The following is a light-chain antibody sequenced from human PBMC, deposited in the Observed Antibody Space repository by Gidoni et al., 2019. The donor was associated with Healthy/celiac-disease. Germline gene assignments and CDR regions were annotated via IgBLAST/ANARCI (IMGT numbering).Light chain of an antibody. CDR1: QSISSR. Sequence: DIQMPQPPSTLSSSVGDRVTITSRASQSISSRLAWYQQKPGKAPKLLIYKASSLESGVPARFSGSGSGTEFTITISSLQPDDFATYYCKQYNSYSPVTFGPGTKVDIK. J-gene: IGKJ3*01. CDR3: KQYNSYSPVT. CDR2: KAS. V-gene: IGKV1-5*03.